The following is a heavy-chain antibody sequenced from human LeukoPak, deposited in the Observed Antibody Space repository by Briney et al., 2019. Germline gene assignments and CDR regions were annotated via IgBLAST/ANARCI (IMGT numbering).Heavy chain of an antibody. CDR2: IYYSGST. D-gene: IGHD6-19*01. Sequence: MTSETLSLTGTVSGGSISSYYWSWTRQPPGKGLEWIGYIYYSGSTNYNPSLKSRVTISVDTSKNQCSLKLSSVTAADTAVYYCAREAVAGTTHFDYWGQGTLVTVSS. CDR3: AREAVAGTTHFDY. CDR1: GGSISSYY. J-gene: IGHJ4*02. V-gene: IGHV4-59*01.